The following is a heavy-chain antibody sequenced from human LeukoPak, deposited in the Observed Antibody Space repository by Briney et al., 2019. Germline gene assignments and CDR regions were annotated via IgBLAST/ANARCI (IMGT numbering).Heavy chain of an antibody. CDR3: ASYYDSPYYYYYMDV. CDR2: ISYDGSNK. CDR1: GFTFSSYA. D-gene: IGHD3-3*01. J-gene: IGHJ6*03. Sequence: GGSLRLSCAASGFTFSSYAMHWVRQAPGKGLEWAAVISYDGSNKYYADSVKGRFTISRDNSKNTLYLQMNSLRAEDTAVYYCASYYDSPYYYYYMDVWGKGTTVTVSS. V-gene: IGHV3-30-3*01.